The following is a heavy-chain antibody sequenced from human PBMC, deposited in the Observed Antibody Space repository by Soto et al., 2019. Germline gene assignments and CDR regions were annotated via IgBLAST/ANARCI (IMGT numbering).Heavy chain of an antibody. CDR3: ARDGPANGMDV. CDR1: GFTFISNA. J-gene: IGHJ6*02. Sequence: QVQLVESGGGVVRLGRSLRPSCEPSGFTFISNAMHGFRQAPGKGLEWVAVIWYDGSNKYNADSVKGRFTISRDNSKNTLYLQMNSLRAEDTAVYYCARDGPANGMDVWGQGTTVTVSS. V-gene: IGHV3-33*01. CDR2: IWYDGSNK.